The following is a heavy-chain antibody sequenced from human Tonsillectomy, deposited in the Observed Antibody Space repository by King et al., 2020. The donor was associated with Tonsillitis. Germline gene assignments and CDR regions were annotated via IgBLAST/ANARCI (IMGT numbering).Heavy chain of an antibody. J-gene: IGHJ5*02. D-gene: IGHD3-22*01. CDR1: GGSISSSSYY. V-gene: IGHV4-39*01. CDR2: IYYSGST. CDR3: ARPSSYDSSGYRSNWFDP. Sequence: QLQESGPGLVKPSETLSLTCTVSGGSISSSSYYWGWIRQPPGKGLEWIGSIYYSGSTYYNPSLKSLVTISVDTSKNQFSLKLSSVTAADTAVYYCARPSSYDSSGYRSNWFDPWGQGTLVTVSS.